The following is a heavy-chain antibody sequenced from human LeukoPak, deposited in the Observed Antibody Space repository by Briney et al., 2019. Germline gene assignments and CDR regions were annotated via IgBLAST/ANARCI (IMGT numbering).Heavy chain of an antibody. D-gene: IGHD3-22*01. J-gene: IGHJ3*02. Sequence: SCKASGGTFSSYAMHWVRQAPGKGLEWVTIISYDGTNKYYADSVKGRFTISRDNSKNTLFLQMNSLRAEDTAVYYCARSNYYDSRSWGFDIWGQGTMVTVSS. CDR2: ISYDGTNK. CDR3: ARSNYYDSRSWGFDI. CDR1: GGTFSSYA. V-gene: IGHV3-30*04.